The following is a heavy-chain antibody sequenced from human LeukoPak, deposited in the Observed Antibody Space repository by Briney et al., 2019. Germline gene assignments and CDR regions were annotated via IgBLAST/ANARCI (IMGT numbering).Heavy chain of an antibody. V-gene: IGHV1-2*02. D-gene: IGHD3-9*01. J-gene: IGHJ4*02. Sequence: ASVKVSCKASGYTFTGYYMHWVRQAPGQGLEWMGWINPNSVGTNYAQKFQGRVTMTRDTSISTAYMELSRLRSDDTAVYYCAKAGHILTGYPKGIDYWGQGTLVTVSS. CDR1: GYTFTGYY. CDR2: INPNSVGT. CDR3: AKAGHILTGYPKGIDY.